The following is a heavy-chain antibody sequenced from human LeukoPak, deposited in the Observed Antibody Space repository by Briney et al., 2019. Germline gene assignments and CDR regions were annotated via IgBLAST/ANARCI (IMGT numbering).Heavy chain of an antibody. D-gene: IGHD1-26*01. CDR2: INKGGDNT. J-gene: IGHJ3*02. V-gene: IGHV3-23*01. Sequence: GGSLRLSCAASGFTFSSYAVSWVRQAPGKGLEWVSAINKGGDNTYYADSVKGRFTISRDNSKNTLYLQMNSLRAEDTAIYYCAKLSGSFPLDIWGQGTMVPASS. CDR1: GFTFSSYA. CDR3: AKLSGSFPLDI.